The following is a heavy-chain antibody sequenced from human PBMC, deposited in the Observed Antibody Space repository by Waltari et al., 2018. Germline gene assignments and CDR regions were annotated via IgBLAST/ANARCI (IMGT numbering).Heavy chain of an antibody. CDR1: GFHFSSYY. J-gene: IGHJ3*02. Sequence: EVQLVESGGGLVQFGGSLRLSCAASGFHFSSYYMHWVRQTPGKGLVWFSRINGYGTSTTYADSVKGRFTTSRDNARNTLHLQMNSLRVEDTAVYYCATGDSHAFDMWGQGTLVIVSS. D-gene: IGHD4-17*01. V-gene: IGHV3-74*01. CDR3: ATGDSHAFDM. CDR2: INGYGTST.